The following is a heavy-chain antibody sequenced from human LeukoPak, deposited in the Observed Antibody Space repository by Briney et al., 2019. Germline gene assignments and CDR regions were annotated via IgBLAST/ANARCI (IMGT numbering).Heavy chain of an antibody. CDR2: ISAYNGNT. CDR1: GYTFTSYG. Sequence: ASVKVSCKASGYTFTSYGISWVRQAPGQGLEWMGWISAYNGNTNYAQKLQVRVTMTTDTSTSTAYMELRSMRSDDTAVYYCARRGGAKTYYYGSGSSVDYYYYMDVWGKGTTVTVSS. D-gene: IGHD3-10*01. J-gene: IGHJ6*03. CDR3: ARRGGAKTYYYGSGSSVDYYYYMDV. V-gene: IGHV1-18*01.